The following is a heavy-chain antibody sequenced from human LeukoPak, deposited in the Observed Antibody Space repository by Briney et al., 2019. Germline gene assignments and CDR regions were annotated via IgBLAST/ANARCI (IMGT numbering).Heavy chain of an antibody. V-gene: IGHV3-30*02. CDR3: AKLEYSGSYGDAFDI. J-gene: IGHJ3*02. CDR2: IRYDGGNK. CDR1: GFTFSSYG. D-gene: IGHD1-26*01. Sequence: GGSLRLSCAASGFTFSSYGMHWVRQAPGKGLEWVAFIRYDGGNKYYADSVKGRFTISRDNSKNTLYLQMNSLRAEDTAVYYCAKLEYSGSYGDAFDIWGQGTMVTVSS.